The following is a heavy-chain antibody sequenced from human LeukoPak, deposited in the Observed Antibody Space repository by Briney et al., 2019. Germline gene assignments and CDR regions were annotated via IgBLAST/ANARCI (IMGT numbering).Heavy chain of an antibody. V-gene: IGHV3-23*01. CDR1: GFTFSSYG. CDR2: IGVGGTT. D-gene: IGHD3-9*01. CDR3: ARPNYDILTGMGANWFDP. J-gene: IGHJ5*02. Sequence: GGSLRLSCVASGFTFSSYGMNWVRQAPGKGLEWVSGIGVGGTTYYADSVKGRFTISRDNSKNTLYLQMNSLRAEDTAVYYCARPNYDILTGMGANWFDPWGQGTLVTVSS.